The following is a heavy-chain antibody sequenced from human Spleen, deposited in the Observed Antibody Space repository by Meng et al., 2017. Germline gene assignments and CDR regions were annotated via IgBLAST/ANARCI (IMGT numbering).Heavy chain of an antibody. CDR2: ISTTGGTT. Sequence: QVQLVESGGGFIKPGGSLRLSCAASGFTFSDYYMSWIRQAPGKGLEWISYISTTGGTTHYADSVKGRFTVSRDNAKNLLYLQMNSLRAEDTDAYYCAREVYSSSSFDYWGQGTLVTVSS. J-gene: IGHJ4*02. CDR3: AREVYSSSSFDY. D-gene: IGHD6-6*01. V-gene: IGHV3-11*01. CDR1: GFTFSDYY.